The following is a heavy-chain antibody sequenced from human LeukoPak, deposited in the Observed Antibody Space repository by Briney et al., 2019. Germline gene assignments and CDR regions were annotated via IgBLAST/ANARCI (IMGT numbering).Heavy chain of an antibody. D-gene: IGHD6-13*01. CDR1: GFAFSTYW. J-gene: IGHJ5*02. V-gene: IGHV3-23*01. Sequence: PGGSLRLSCAASGFAFSTYWMDWVRQAPGKGLEWVSAISGSGGSTYYADSVKGRFTISRDNSKNTLYLQMNSLRAEDTAVYYCAKSGAAGPPGNWFDPWGQGTLVTVSS. CDR3: AKSGAAGPPGNWFDP. CDR2: ISGSGGST.